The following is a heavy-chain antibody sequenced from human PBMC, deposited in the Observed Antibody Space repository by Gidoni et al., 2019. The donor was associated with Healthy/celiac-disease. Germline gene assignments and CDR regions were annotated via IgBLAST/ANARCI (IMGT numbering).Heavy chain of an antibody. CDR2: IIPIFGTA. V-gene: IGHV1-69*01. J-gene: IGHJ4*02. Sequence: QVQLVQSGAAVKKPGSSVKVSCTASAGPFSSYAIRGVRKAPGQGLEWMGGIIPIFGTANYAQKFQGRVTITADESTSTAYMELSSLRSEDTAVYYCATPEKTPHYWGQGTLVTVSS. CDR1: AGPFSSYA. CDR3: ATPEKTPHY.